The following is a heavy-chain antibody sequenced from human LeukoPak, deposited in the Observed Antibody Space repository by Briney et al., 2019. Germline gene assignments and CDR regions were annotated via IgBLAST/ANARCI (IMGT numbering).Heavy chain of an antibody. J-gene: IGHJ5*02. CDR3: ARSPNDYGDYTKFDP. CDR2: IYYSGST. V-gene: IGHV4-59*12. Sequence: SETLSLTCTVSGGSISSYYWSWIRQPPGKGLEWIGYIYYSGSTNYNPSLKSRVTISVDTSKNQFSLKLSSVTAADTAVYYCARSPNDYGDYTKFDPWGQGTLVTVSS. D-gene: IGHD4-17*01. CDR1: GGSISSYY.